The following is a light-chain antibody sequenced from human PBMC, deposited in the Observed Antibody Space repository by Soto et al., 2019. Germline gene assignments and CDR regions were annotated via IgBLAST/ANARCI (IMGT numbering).Light chain of an antibody. Sequence: DIQMTQSPSSLSASVGDRVTITCRASQSISSYLNWYEQRPGKAPKLLIYAASSLQRGVTSRFSGSGYGTLFTLTISHLQPEDFATYSCQQSYSSPLTYGGGTKVEIK. CDR1: QSISSY. V-gene: IGKV1-39*01. CDR2: AAS. J-gene: IGKJ4*01. CDR3: QQSYSSPLT.